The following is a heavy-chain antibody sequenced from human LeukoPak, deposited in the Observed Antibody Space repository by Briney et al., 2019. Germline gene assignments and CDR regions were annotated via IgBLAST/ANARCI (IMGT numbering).Heavy chain of an antibody. Sequence: SVKVSCKASGGTFSSYAISWVRQAPGQGLEWMGRIIPIFGIASYAQKFQGRVTITADKSTSTAYMELSSLRSEDTAVYYCARARGGSYFDYWGQGTLVTVSS. V-gene: IGHV1-69*04. J-gene: IGHJ4*02. CDR1: GGTFSSYA. CDR2: IIPIFGIA. CDR3: ARARGGSYFDY. D-gene: IGHD3-16*01.